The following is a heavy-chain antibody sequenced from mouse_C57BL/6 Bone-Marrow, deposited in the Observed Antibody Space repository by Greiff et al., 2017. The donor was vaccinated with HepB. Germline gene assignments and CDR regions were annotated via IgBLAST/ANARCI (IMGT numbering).Heavy chain of an antibody. Sequence: DVKLVESGGGLVKPGGSLKLSCAASGFTFSSYAMSWVRQTPEKRLEWVATISDGGSYTYYPDNVKGRFTISRDNAKNNLYLQMSHLKSEDTAMYYCARGYYGSNYFDYWGQGTTLTVSS. J-gene: IGHJ2*01. CDR1: GFTFSSYA. D-gene: IGHD1-1*01. CDR3: ARGYYGSNYFDY. V-gene: IGHV5-4*03. CDR2: ISDGGSYT.